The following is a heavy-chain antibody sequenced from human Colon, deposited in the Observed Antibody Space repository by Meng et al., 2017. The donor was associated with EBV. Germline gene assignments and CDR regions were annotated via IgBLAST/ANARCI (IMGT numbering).Heavy chain of an antibody. V-gene: IGHV4-61*01. D-gene: IGHD4-17*01. CDR2: VSYRQSA. J-gene: IGHJ4*02. CDR1: CGYVRGGSFY. CDR3: ARAGSMVHGDSFDS. Sequence: HSDTWSFTGVVSCGYVRGGSFYWCWIRPPPGKGLEWVGCVSYRQSANYNPSLATRVTMSLDTTRNQFSLSLRSVTAADTATYFCARAGSMVHGDSFDSWGQGTLVTVSS.